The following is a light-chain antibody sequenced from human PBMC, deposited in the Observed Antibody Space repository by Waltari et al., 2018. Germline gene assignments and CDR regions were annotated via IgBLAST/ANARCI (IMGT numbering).Light chain of an antibody. CDR1: QCVRHNY. V-gene: IGKV3-20*01. J-gene: IGKJ1*01. CDR2: STS. Sequence: VVTECLGTLLFPDGESATLSCRASQCVRHNYLACYQQKPGQAPRLLIYSTSNRATGIPGRFSGGGSVKDFTLTISRLEPEDVAVYYCHQAGSSPQTFGQGTKVEIK. CDR3: HQAGSSPQT.